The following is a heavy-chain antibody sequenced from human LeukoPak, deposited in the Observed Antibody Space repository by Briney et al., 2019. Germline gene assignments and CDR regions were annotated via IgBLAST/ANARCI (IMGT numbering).Heavy chain of an antibody. D-gene: IGHD3-22*01. CDR1: GFTVSSNY. J-gene: IGHJ4*02. CDR3: ARDYYDSSGAGSL. Sequence: PGGSLRLSCAASGFTVSSNYMSWVRQAPGKGLEWVSVIYSGGSTYYADSVRGRFTISRDNSKNTLYLQMNGLRAEDTAVYYCARDYYDSSGAGSLWGQGTLVTVSS. CDR2: IYSGGST. V-gene: IGHV3-66*02.